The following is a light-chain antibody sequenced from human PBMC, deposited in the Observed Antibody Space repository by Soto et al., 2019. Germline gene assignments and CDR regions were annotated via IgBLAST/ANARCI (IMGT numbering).Light chain of an antibody. J-gene: IGKJ1*01. Sequence: IVMTQSPDSLAVSLGETATINCRSSQNVLYSSNNHNCVAWYQQKAGQPPKLLIYWASTRESGVPQRFSGSGSGTDCTLTISDLQAEDVAVYFCHHYYTTPPAFGQGTRVEVK. CDR2: WAS. V-gene: IGKV4-1*01. CDR1: QNVLYSSNNHNC. CDR3: HHYYTTPPA.